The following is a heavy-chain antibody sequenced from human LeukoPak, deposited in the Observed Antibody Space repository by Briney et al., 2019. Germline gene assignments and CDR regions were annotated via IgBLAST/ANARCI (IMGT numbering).Heavy chain of an antibody. CDR2: IIPIFGTA. CDR3: ARGTFGVVINNWFDP. V-gene: IGHV1-69*01. D-gene: IGHD3-3*01. J-gene: IGHJ5*02. Sequence: GSSVKVSCKASGGTFSSYAISWVRQAPGQGLEWTGGIIPIFGTANYAQKFQGRVTITADESTSTAYMELSSLRSEDTAVYYCARGTFGVVINNWFDPWGQGTLVTVSS. CDR1: GGTFSSYA.